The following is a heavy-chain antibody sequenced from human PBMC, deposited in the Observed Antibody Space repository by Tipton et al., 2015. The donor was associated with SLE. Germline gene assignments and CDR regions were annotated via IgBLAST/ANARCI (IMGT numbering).Heavy chain of an antibody. V-gene: IGHV4-4*07. D-gene: IGHD5-24*01. CDR3: VRLELPATKADY. CDR2: IYTNEYT. CDR1: GGSIGSYY. Sequence: TLSLTCTVSGGSIGSYYWNWIRQPAGGGLEWIGRIYTNEYTNYNPPLKSRVTMSVDTSKNHFSLKLISVTAADTAVYYCVRLELPATKADYWGPGTLVTVSS. J-gene: IGHJ4*02.